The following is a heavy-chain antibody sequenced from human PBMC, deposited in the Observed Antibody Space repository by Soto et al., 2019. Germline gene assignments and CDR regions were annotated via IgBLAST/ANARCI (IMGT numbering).Heavy chain of an antibody. CDR2: INPNSGGT. V-gene: IGHV1-2*04. CDR1: GYTFTGYY. Sequence: ASVKVSCKASGYTFTGYYMHWVRQAPGQGLEWMGWINPNSGGTNYAQKFQGWVTMTRDTSISTAYMELSRLRSDDTAVYYCARYPDRPRANYSNSGGMDVWGQGTTVTVSS. CDR3: ARYPDRPRANYSNSGGMDV. J-gene: IGHJ6*02. D-gene: IGHD4-4*01.